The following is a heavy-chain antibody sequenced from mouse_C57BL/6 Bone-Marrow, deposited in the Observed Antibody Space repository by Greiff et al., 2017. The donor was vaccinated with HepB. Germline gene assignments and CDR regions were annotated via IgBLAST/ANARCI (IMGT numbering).Heavy chain of an antibody. V-gene: IGHV3-6*01. J-gene: IGHJ4*01. CDR3: ARADSLMDY. Sequence: EVKLMESGPGLVKPSQSLSLTCSVTGYSITSGYYWNWIRQFPGNKLEWMGYISYDGSNNYNPSLKNRISITRDTSKNQFFLKLNSVTTEDTATYYCARADSLMDYWGQGTSVTVSS. CDR2: ISYDGSN. CDR1: GYSITSGYY.